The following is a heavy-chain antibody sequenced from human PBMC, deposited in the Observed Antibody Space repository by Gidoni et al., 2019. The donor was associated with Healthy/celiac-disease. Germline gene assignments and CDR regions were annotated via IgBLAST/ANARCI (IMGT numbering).Heavy chain of an antibody. CDR3: AAETYYYGSGSYDY. J-gene: IGHJ4*02. V-gene: IGHV1-58*01. CDR1: GFTFTSSA. CDR2: IVVGSGNT. D-gene: IGHD3-10*01. Sequence: QMQLVQSGPEVKQPGPSVKVSCQASGFTFTSSAVQWVRQARGQSLEWIGWIVVGSGNTNYGQKVQERVTITRDMSTSTAYMELSSLRSEDTAVYYCAAETYYYGSGSYDYWGQGTLVTVSS.